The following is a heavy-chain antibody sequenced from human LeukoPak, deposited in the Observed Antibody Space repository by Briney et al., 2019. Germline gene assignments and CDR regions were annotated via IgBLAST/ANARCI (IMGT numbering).Heavy chain of an antibody. D-gene: IGHD6-13*01. V-gene: IGHV4-4*07. CDR1: GVSLSRFY. CDR3: AGDSGIAAAGPYYYYGMDV. CDR2: ISTSGST. Sequence: PSETLSLTCTVSGVSLSRFYWSWIRHPAGEGLEWSGRISTSGSTHYTPPLKSRVTMSVDTSMHQFSLKLSSVTPADAAVYYCAGDSGIAAAGPYYYYGMDVWGQGTTVTVSS. J-gene: IGHJ6*02.